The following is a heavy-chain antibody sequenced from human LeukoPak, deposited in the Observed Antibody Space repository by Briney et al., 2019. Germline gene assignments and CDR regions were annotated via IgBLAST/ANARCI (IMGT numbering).Heavy chain of an antibody. CDR1: GYTFTSYD. J-gene: IGHJ5*02. CDR2: MNPNSGNT. CDR3: ARSPAGGSTTKSKYNWFDP. D-gene: IGHD2-15*01. Sequence: ASVKVSCKASGYTFTSYDINWVRQATGQGREWMGWMNPNSGNTGYAQKFQGRVTMTRNTSISTAYMELSSLRSEDTAVYYCARSPAGGSTTKSKYNWFDPWGQGTLITVSS. V-gene: IGHV1-8*01.